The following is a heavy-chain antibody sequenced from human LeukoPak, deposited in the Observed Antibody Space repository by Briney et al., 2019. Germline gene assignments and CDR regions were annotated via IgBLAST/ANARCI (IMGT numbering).Heavy chain of an antibody. CDR1: GFTFGDYA. V-gene: IGHV3-49*04. Sequence: GGSLRLSCTASGFTFGDYAMSWVRQAPGKGLEWVGFIRSKAYGGTTEYAASVKGRFTISRDDSKSIAYLQMNSLKTEDTAVYYCTRDRDEHCGGDCYFAEYFQHWGQGTLVTVSS. CDR2: IRSKAYGGTT. D-gene: IGHD2-21*02. CDR3: TRDRDEHCGGDCYFAEYFQH. J-gene: IGHJ1*01.